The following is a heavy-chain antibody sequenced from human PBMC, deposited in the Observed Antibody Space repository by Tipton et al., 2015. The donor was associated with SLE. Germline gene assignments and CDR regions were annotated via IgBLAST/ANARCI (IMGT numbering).Heavy chain of an antibody. D-gene: IGHD3-3*01. V-gene: IGHV3-74*01. CDR3: ARAHYDFRSYNLDY. CDR2: INTDGSGK. CDR1: GYTFNRYW. J-gene: IGHJ4*02. Sequence: SLRLSCEGSGYTFNRYWMHWVRQAPGKGLVWVSRINTDGSGKDYAESVKGRFTISRDNAKNTLYLQMNSLRAEDTAVYYCARAHYDFRSYNLDYWGQGTLVTVSP.